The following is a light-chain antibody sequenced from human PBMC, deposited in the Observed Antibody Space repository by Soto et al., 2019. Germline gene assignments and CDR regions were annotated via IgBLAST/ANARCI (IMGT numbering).Light chain of an antibody. CDR3: QQYNNWPPLT. CDR1: QSVSSN. CDR2: GVS. J-gene: IGKJ1*01. Sequence: EIVITQSPATLSVSPGERATLSCRASQSVSSNLAWYQQKPGQAPRLLIYGVSTRATGIPDRFSGSGSGTEFTLTISSLQSEDFAIYYCQQYNNWPPLTFGQGTKV. V-gene: IGKV3-15*01.